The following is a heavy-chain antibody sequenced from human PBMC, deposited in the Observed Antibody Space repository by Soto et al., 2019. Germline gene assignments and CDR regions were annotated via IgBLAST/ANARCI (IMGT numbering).Heavy chain of an antibody. CDR3: AKELSSTWYPLDY. CDR2: ISGSGGST. CDR1: GFPFTDYA. J-gene: IGHJ4*02. V-gene: IGHV3-23*01. D-gene: IGHD6-13*01. Sequence: GGSLRLSCAASGFPFTDYAMTWVRQAPGKGLEWVLAISGSGGSTYYADSVKGRFTISSDSSKNTLYLQMNSLRAEDTAVYYCAKELSSTWYPLDYWGQGTLVTVSS.